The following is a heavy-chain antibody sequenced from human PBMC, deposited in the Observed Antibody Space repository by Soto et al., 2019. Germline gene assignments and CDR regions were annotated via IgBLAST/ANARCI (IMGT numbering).Heavy chain of an antibody. J-gene: IGHJ4*02. CDR3: ATPGLLGYCSGGSCYSPLFDY. CDR1: GGSISSSSYY. Sequence: LQLQESGPGLVKPSETLSLTCTVSGGSISSSSYYWGWIRQPPGKGLEWIGSIYYSGSTYYNPSLKSRVTISVDTSKNQFSLKLSSVTAADTAVYYCATPGLLGYCSGGSCYSPLFDYWGQGTLVTVSS. CDR2: IYYSGST. V-gene: IGHV4-39*01. D-gene: IGHD2-15*01.